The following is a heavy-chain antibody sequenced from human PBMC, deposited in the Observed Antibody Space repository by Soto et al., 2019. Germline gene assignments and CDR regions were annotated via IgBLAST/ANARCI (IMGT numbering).Heavy chain of an antibody. CDR1: GYTLTELS. CDR3: ATITGIAVAGTVLDY. CDR2: FDPEDGET. Sequence: ASVKVSCKVSGYTLTELSMHWVRQAPGKGLEWMGGFDPEDGETIYAQKFQGRVTMTEDTSTDTAYMELSSLRSEDTAVYYCATITGIAVAGTVLDYWGQGTLVTVSS. D-gene: IGHD6-19*01. J-gene: IGHJ4*02. V-gene: IGHV1-24*01.